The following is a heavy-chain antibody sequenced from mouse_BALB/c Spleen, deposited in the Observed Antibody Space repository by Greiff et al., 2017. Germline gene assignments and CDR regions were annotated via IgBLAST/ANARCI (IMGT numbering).Heavy chain of an antibody. D-gene: IGHD2-4*01. Sequence: EVQGVESGGDLVKPGGSLKLSCAASGFTFSSYGMSWVRQTPDKRLEWVATISSGGSYTYYPDSVKGRFTISRDNAKNTLYLQMSSLKSEDTAMYYCARGGYYDYDENWFAYWGQGTLVTVSA. J-gene: IGHJ3*01. V-gene: IGHV5-6*01. CDR2: ISSGGSYT. CDR1: GFTFSSYG. CDR3: ARGGYYDYDENWFAY.